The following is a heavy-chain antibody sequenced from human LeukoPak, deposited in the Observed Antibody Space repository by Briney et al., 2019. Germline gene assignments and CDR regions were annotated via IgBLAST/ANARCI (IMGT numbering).Heavy chain of an antibody. J-gene: IGHJ4*02. V-gene: IGHV3-15*01. Sequence: GGSLRLSCAASGFTFSNAWMSWVRQAPAKGLEWVGRIKSKTDGGTTDYAAPVKGRFTISRDDSRNTLYLQMNSLKTEDAAVYYCTTTLYYYDSSDDYWGQGTLVTVSS. D-gene: IGHD3-22*01. CDR3: TTTLYYYDSSDDY. CDR1: GFTFSNAW. CDR2: IKSKTDGGTT.